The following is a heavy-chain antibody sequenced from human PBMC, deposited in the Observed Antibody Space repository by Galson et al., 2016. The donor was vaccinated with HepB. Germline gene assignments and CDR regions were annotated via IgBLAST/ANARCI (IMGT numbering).Heavy chain of an antibody. Sequence: QSGAEVKKPGESLNISCQGSGYTYTSYWIAWVRQVPGKGLEFVGIIYPADSDARYSPPFQGQVTMSVDRSTLTAYLQWASLEASDTAMYYCARLVAYASRTHYPHWYFDLWGRGTLVTVSS. V-gene: IGHV5-51*03. CDR3: ARLVAYASRTHYPHWYFDL. CDR1: GYTYTSYW. J-gene: IGHJ2*01. D-gene: IGHD3-10*01. CDR2: IYPADSDA.